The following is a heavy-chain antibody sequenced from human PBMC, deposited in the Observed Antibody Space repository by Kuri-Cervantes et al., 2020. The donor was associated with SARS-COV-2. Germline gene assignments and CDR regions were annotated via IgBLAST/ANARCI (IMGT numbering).Heavy chain of an antibody. CDR1: GGTFSSYA. D-gene: IGHD4-17*01. V-gene: IGHV1-69*13. CDR3: ARPPEEGSVTTWGNDY. CDR2: IIPIFGTA. Sequence: SVQVSCKASGGTFSSYAISWVRQAPGQGLEWMGGIIPIFGTANYAQKFQGRVTITVDESTSTAYMGLSSLRSEDTAVYYCARPPEEGSVTTWGNDYWGQGTLVTVSS. J-gene: IGHJ4*02.